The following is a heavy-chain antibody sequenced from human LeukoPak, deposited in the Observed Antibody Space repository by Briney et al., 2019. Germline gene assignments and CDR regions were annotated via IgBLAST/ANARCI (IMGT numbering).Heavy chain of an antibody. V-gene: IGHV4-59*01. CDR3: ARVRWERYYFDY. D-gene: IGHD1-26*01. J-gene: IGHJ4*02. CDR2: IYYSGST. Sequence: SETLSLTCTVSGGSISSYYWSWIRQPPGKGLEWIGYIYYSGSTNYNPSLKSRVTISVDTSKNQFSLKLSSVTAADTAVYYCARVRWERYYFDYWGQGTLVTVSS. CDR1: GGSISSYY.